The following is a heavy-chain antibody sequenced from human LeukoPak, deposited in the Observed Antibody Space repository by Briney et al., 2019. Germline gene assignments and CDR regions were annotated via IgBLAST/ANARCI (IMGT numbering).Heavy chain of an antibody. Sequence: PGGSLRLSCAVSGITLSNYGMSWVRQAPGKGLEWVAGIRGSGGSTNYADSVKGRFTISRDNRKNTLYLQMNSLRAEDTAVYFCAKRGVVIRVILVGFHKEAYYFDSWGQGALVTVSS. CDR3: AKRGVVIRVILVGFHKEAYYFDS. CDR2: IRGSGGST. V-gene: IGHV3-23*01. CDR1: GITLSNYG. D-gene: IGHD3-22*01. J-gene: IGHJ4*02.